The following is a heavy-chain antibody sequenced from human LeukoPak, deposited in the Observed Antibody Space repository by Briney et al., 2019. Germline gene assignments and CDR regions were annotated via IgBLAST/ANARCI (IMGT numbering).Heavy chain of an antibody. Sequence: GGSLRLSCAASGFAFSTYSMNWVRQAPGKGLVWVSSISSGTRYIYYGESVKGRFTISRDNAKNSLYLQMNSLRVEDTAVYYCARDNSGGYYEVDYWGQGTLVTVSS. D-gene: IGHD3-22*01. V-gene: IGHV3-21*01. CDR1: GFAFSTYS. CDR2: ISSGTRYI. J-gene: IGHJ4*02. CDR3: ARDNSGGYYEVDY.